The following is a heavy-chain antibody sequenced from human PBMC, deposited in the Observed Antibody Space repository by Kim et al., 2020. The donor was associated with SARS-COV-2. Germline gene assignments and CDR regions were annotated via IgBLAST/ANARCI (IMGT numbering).Heavy chain of an antibody. D-gene: IGHD3-22*01. CDR3: AREGRMVMSY. CDR2: ST. J-gene: IGHJ4*02. Sequence: STNYNPSLKGRFTISVGTSKNQVSLKLSSVTAADTAVYYCAREGRMVMSYWGQGTLVTVSS. V-gene: IGHV4-34*01.